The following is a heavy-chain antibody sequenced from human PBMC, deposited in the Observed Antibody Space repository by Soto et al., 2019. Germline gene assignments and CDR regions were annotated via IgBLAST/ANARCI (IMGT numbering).Heavy chain of an antibody. Sequence: QVQLVQSGAEVKKPGSSVKVSCKASGGTFSSYAISWVRQAPRQGLEWMGGIIPILGTANYAQKFQGRVTITADESTSTAYMELSSLRSEDTAVYYCARDRQYYDFWSAYYYYGMDVWGQGTTVTVSS. V-gene: IGHV1-69*01. CDR2: IIPILGTA. J-gene: IGHJ6*02. CDR3: ARDRQYYDFWSAYYYYGMDV. D-gene: IGHD3-3*01. CDR1: GGTFSSYA.